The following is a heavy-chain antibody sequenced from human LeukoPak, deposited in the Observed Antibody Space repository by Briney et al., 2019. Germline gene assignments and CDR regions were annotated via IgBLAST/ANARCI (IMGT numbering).Heavy chain of an antibody. Sequence: ASVKVSCKASGYTFTSYYMHWVRQAPGQGPEWMGIIYTSDGSARYAQKFQGRVTMTRDTSTGTVYMELSSLRSEDTAVYYCARMVAPIAVAGIDYWGQGTLVTASS. D-gene: IGHD6-19*01. CDR1: GYTFTSYY. V-gene: IGHV1-46*01. J-gene: IGHJ4*02. CDR2: IYTSDGSA. CDR3: ARMVAPIAVAGIDY.